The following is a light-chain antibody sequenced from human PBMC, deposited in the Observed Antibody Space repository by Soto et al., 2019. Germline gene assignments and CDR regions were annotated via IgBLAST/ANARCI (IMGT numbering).Light chain of an antibody. CDR3: AAWDDSLNGRV. Sequence: QSVLTQPPSASGTPGQRVTISCSGSNSSIGSNTVNWYQQLPGTAPKLLIYYDNLRPSGVPDRISGSKSGTSASLAISGLQSDDEADYYCAAWDDSLNGRVFGTGTKGTVL. J-gene: IGLJ1*01. V-gene: IGLV1-44*01. CDR2: YDN. CDR1: NSSIGSNT.